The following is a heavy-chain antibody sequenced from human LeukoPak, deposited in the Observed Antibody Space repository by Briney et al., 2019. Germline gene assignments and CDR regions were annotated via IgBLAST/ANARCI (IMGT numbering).Heavy chain of an antibody. CDR3: AKDRTYYGDHLDS. CDR1: GFSFSNYG. V-gene: IGHV3-30*18. D-gene: IGHD4-17*01. J-gene: IGHJ4*02. Sequence: PGRSLRLSCAASGFSFSNYGMHWVRQAPGKGLEWVAIISYDGTSEYYADFVKGRFAVTSDNSRNTLYLQMNSLRAEDTAIYYCAKDRTYYGDHLDSWGQGTLVTVSS. CDR2: ISYDGTSE.